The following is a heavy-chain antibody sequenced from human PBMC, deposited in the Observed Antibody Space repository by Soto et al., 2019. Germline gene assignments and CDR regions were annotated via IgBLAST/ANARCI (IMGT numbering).Heavy chain of an antibody. J-gene: IGHJ6*02. CDR2: IWYDGSNK. V-gene: IGHV3-33*01. D-gene: IGHD3-10*01. CDR3: ARDSLYYYGSGSYWNTNAPYYYGMDV. CDR1: GFTFSSYG. Sequence: PGGSLRLSCAASGFTFSSYGMHWVRQAPGKGLEWVAVIWYDGSNKYCADSVKGRFTISRDNSKNTLYLQMNSLRAEDTAVYYCARDSLYYYGSGSYWNTNAPYYYGMDVWGQGTTVTVSS.